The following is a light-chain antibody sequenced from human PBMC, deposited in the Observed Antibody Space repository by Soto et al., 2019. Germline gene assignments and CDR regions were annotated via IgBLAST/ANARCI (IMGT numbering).Light chain of an antibody. CDR3: SSYTTSSTQVL. CDR1: SSDIGTYNY. Sequence: QSALTQPASVSGSPGQSSTISCTGSSSDIGTYNYVSWFQQHPGKAPRLIISDVSNRPSGISNRFSGFKSGNTASLTISGLRAEDEADYFCSSYTTSSTQVLFGGGTKLTVL. J-gene: IGLJ2*01. V-gene: IGLV2-14*03. CDR2: DVS.